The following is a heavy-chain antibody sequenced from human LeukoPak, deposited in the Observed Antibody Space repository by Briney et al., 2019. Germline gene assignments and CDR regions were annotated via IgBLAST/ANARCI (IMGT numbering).Heavy chain of an antibody. CDR1: GGSISSYY. CDR3: ARGPTVPIAVAGNFDY. V-gene: IGHV4-59*01. J-gene: IGHJ4*02. D-gene: IGHD6-19*01. CDR2: IYYSGST. Sequence: PSETLSLTCTVSGGSISSYYWSWIRQPPGKGLEWIGYIYYSGSTNYNPSLKSRVTISVDTSKNQFSLKLSSVTAADTAVYNCARGPTVPIAVAGNFDYWGQGTLVTVSS.